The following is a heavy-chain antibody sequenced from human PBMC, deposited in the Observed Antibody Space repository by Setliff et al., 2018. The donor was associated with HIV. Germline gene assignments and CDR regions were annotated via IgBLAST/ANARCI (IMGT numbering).Heavy chain of an antibody. V-gene: IGHV1-69*05. CDR3: ARKKKDYYGSGSYSGYYYYYHMDV. Sequence: ASVKVSCKASGGTFSSYGISWVRQAPGQGLEWMGGITPISGTANYAQKFRGRVNMTRDTSITTSYLELSSLRSDYTAVFFCARKKKDYYGSGSYSGYYYYYHMDVWGQGTTFTVSS. CDR1: GGTFSSYG. J-gene: IGHJ6*03. D-gene: IGHD3-10*01. CDR2: ITPISGTA.